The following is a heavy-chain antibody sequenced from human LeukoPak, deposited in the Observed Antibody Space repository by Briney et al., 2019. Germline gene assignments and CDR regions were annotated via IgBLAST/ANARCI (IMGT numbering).Heavy chain of an antibody. Sequence: PSETLSLTCTVSGYSISSNYYWAWIRQPPGKGLEGIGNMFHSGTTAYTPSLKSRVTISKDTSKNQFSLNLRFVTAADTAVYYCARVVGATQLDYWGQGILVTVSS. V-gene: IGHV4-38-2*02. D-gene: IGHD1-26*01. CDR1: GYSISSNYY. J-gene: IGHJ4*02. CDR3: ARVVGATQLDY. CDR2: MFHSGTT.